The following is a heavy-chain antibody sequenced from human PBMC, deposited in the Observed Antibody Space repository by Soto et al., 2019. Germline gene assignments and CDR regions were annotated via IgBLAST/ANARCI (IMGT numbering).Heavy chain of an antibody. CDR2: ISGSGGST. Sequence: PGGSLRLSCAASGFTFSSYAMSWVRQAPGKGLEWVSAISGSGGSTYYADSVKGRFTISRDNSKNTLYLQMNSLRAEDTAVYYCAKDWTVVPAAPAAHWGQGTLVTVSS. V-gene: IGHV3-23*01. CDR3: AKDWTVVPAAPAAH. J-gene: IGHJ4*02. CDR1: GFTFSSYA. D-gene: IGHD2-2*01.